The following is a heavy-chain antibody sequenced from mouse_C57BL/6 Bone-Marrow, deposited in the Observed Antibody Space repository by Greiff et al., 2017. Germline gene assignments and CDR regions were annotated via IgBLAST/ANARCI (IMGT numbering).Heavy chain of an antibody. Sequence: EVKLEESGGGLVKPGGSLKLSCAASGFTFSSYAMSWVRQTPEKRLEWVATISDGGSYTYYPDNVKGRFTISRDNAKSNLYLQMSHLKSEDTAMYYCARDDGYSAWFAYWGQGTLVTVSA. CDR3: ARDDGYSAWFAY. J-gene: IGHJ3*01. V-gene: IGHV5-4*01. D-gene: IGHD2-3*01. CDR2: ISDGGSYT. CDR1: GFTFSSYA.